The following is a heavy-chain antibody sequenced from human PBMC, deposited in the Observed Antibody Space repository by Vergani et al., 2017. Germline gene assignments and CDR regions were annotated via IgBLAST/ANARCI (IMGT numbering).Heavy chain of an antibody. CDR3: ARSIGGLWAYYEFWGANCYMDV. CDR2: INHSGST. D-gene: IGHD3-3*01. V-gene: IGHV4-34*01. Sequence: QVQLQQWGAGLLKPSETLSLTCAVYGGSFSGYYWSWIRQPPGKGLEWIGEINHSGSTNYNPSLKSRVTISVDTSKNQFSLKLSSVTAADTAVYYCARSIGGLWAYYEFWGANCYMDVWGKGTTVTVSS. CDR1: GGSFSGYY. J-gene: IGHJ6*03.